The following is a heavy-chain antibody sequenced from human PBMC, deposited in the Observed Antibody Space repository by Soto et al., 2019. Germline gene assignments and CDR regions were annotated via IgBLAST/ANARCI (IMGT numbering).Heavy chain of an antibody. CDR3: ARLTTPTSWAYYYYYMDV. V-gene: IGHV3-11*01. CDR1: GFTFSDYY. J-gene: IGHJ6*03. Sequence: GGSLRLSCAASGFTFSDYYMSWIRQAPGKGLEWVSYISSSGSTIYYADSVKGRFTISRDNAKNSLYLQMNSLRAEDTAVYYCARLTTPTSWAYYYYYMDVWGKGTTVTVSS. D-gene: IGHD1-1*01. CDR2: ISSSGSTI.